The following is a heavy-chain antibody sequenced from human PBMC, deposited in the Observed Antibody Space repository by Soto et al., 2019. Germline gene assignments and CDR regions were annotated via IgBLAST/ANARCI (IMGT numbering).Heavy chain of an antibody. D-gene: IGHD1-1*01. CDR2: VSGDGTDQ. J-gene: IGHJ4*02. CDR1: GFTFSNYP. CDR3: ARSDTISTNNPFDL. Sequence: QVQLMESGGGVVQPGRSLRLSCGASGFTFSNYPMHWVRQAPGKGLEWVAVVSGDGTDQSYADSVKGRFSISRDNSRSTLYLQIDGLLPDDTAFYYCARSDTISTNNPFDLWGQGTLVTVSS. V-gene: IGHV3-30-3*01.